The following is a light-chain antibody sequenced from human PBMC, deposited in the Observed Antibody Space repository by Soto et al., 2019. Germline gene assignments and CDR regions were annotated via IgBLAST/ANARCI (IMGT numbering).Light chain of an antibody. CDR2: AAS. CDR3: LQDYNYPFP. CDR1: QGIRND. J-gene: IGKJ3*01. V-gene: IGKV1-6*01. Sequence: AIQMTQSPSSLAASVGDRVTITCRASQGIRNDLGWYQQKPGKAPKLLIYAASSLQSGVPSRFSGSGSGSDFTLTISSLQHEYFATYYCLQDYNYPFPVGPGTKVDFK.